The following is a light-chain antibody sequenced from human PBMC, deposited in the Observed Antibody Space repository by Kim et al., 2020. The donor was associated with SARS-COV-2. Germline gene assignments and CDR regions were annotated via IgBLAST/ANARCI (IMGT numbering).Light chain of an antibody. Sequence: ASVKLTCTLSSGHSSYVIAWHQQQPGKGPRYLMKLNSDGSHSKGDGIPDRFSGSSSGAERYLTISSLQSEDEADYYCQTWGTGIRVFGGGTKLTVL. CDR2: LNSDGSH. V-gene: IGLV4-69*01. CDR3: QTWGTGIRV. J-gene: IGLJ3*02. CDR1: SGHSSYV.